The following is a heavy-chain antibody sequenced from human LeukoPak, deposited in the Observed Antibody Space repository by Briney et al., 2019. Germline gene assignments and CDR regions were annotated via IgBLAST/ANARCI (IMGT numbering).Heavy chain of an antibody. CDR3: ARVGIVVVPAAIATEGYYYYGMDV. J-gene: IGHJ6*02. D-gene: IGHD2-2*02. Sequence: SETLSLTCAVYGGSFSGYYWSWIRQPPGKGLEWIGEINHSGSTNYNPSLKSRVTISVDTSKNQFSLKLSSVTAADTAVYYCARVGIVVVPAAIATEGYYYYGMDVWGQGTTVTVSS. CDR2: INHSGST. V-gene: IGHV4-34*01. CDR1: GGSFSGYY.